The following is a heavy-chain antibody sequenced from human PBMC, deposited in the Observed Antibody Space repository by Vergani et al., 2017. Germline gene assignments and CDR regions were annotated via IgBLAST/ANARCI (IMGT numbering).Heavy chain of an antibody. CDR1: DFSLNTRGVS. D-gene: IGHD1-7*01. V-gene: IGHV2-5*04. CDR2: IYWNDDQ. CDR3: VYRKTGCGTTGXFYPFYYYYYMDV. J-gene: IGHJ6*03. Sequence: QITLKESGPTLVKPTQTLTLTCTFSDFSLNTRGVSVAWIRQPPGKALDWLALIYWNDDQHYSPSLNNRVTITKDTSKNQVVLTMTNMDYVDTGTYYCVYRKTGCGTTGXFYPFYYYYYMDVWGKGTTVTVSS.